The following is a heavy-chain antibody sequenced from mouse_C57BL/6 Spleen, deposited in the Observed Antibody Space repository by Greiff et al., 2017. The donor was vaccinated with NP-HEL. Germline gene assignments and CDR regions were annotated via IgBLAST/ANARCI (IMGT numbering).Heavy chain of an antibody. CDR3: ARFYYYGSSYYFDY. CDR1: GYAFSSSW. Sequence: VKLQESGPELVKPGASVKISCKASGYAFSSSWMNWVKQRPGKGLEWIGRIYPGDGDTNYNGKFKGKATLTADKSSSTAYMQLSSLTSEDSAVYFCARFYYYGSSYYFDYWGQGTTLTVSS. CDR2: IYPGDGDT. D-gene: IGHD1-1*01. V-gene: IGHV1-82*01. J-gene: IGHJ2*01.